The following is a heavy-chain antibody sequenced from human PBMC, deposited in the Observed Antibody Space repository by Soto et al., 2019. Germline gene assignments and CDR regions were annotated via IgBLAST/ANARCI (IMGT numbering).Heavy chain of an antibody. CDR1: GGSISSGGYS. D-gene: IGHD3-3*01. Sequence: ASETLSLTCAVSGGSISSGGYSWSWIRQPPGKGLEWIGYIYHSGSTYYNPSLKSRVTISVDRSKNQFSLKLSSVTAADTAVYYCARAARYYDFWSGYYTQDYFDYWGQGTLVTVSS. V-gene: IGHV4-30-2*01. CDR2: IYHSGST. J-gene: IGHJ4*02. CDR3: ARAARYYDFWSGYYTQDYFDY.